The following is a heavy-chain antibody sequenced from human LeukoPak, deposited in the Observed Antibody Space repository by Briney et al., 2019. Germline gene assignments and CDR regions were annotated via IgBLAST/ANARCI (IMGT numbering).Heavy chain of an antibody. CDR3: ASHIAAAGTSYYFDY. V-gene: IGHV3-30*02. D-gene: IGHD6-13*01. CDR1: GFTFSSYG. Sequence: GGSLRLSCAASGFTFSSYGMHWVRQAPGKGLEWVAFIRYDGSNKYYADSVKGRFTISRDNSKNTLYLQMNSLRAEDTAVYYCASHIAAAGTSYYFDYWGQGTLVTVSS. CDR2: IRYDGSNK. J-gene: IGHJ4*02.